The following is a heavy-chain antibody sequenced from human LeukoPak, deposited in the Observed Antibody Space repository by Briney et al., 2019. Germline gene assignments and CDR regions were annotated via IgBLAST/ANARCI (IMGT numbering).Heavy chain of an antibody. CDR1: GFTFSTFA. CDR3: AKDIYYDILTGQGENAFDI. D-gene: IGHD3-9*01. Sequence: GGSLRLSCAASGFTFSTFAMSWVRQAPGKGLEWVSAISGSGGSTYYADSVKGRFTISRDNSKNTLYLQMNSLRAEDTAVYYCAKDIYYDILTGQGENAFDIWGQGTMVTVSS. J-gene: IGHJ3*02. V-gene: IGHV3-23*01. CDR2: ISGSGGST.